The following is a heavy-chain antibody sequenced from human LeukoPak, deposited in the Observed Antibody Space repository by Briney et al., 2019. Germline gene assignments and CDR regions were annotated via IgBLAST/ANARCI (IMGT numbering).Heavy chain of an antibody. D-gene: IGHD3-22*01. CDR1: GCTFSSYA. Sequence: GRSLRLSCAGSGCTFSSYAMHWVRQAPGKGLEWVAVISYDGSNKYYADSVKGRFTISRDNSKNTLYLQMNSLRAEDTAVYYCVRGGISSGSTWGQGTLVTVSS. V-gene: IGHV3-30-3*01. CDR3: VRGGISSGST. CDR2: ISYDGSNK. J-gene: IGHJ5*02.